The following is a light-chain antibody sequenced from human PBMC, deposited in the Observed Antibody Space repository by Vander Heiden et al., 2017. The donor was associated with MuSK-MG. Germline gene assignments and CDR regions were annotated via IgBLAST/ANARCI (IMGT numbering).Light chain of an antibody. J-gene: IGKJ1*01. CDR1: QSLVVY. Sequence: DIQMTQSPSTLSASVGDRVTITCRASQSLVVYLAWYPQKPGKAPKLLIYKASNLESGVPSRFRGRGSGTEFTLTISSLQPDDFATYYCQQYKGEPWTFGQGTKVEIK. V-gene: IGKV1-5*03. CDR3: QQYKGEPWT. CDR2: KAS.